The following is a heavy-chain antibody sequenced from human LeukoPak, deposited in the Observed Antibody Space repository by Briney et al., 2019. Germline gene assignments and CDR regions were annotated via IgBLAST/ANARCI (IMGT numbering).Heavy chain of an antibody. CDR3: ARIALYDDTAFYSGYYYYYYPMDV. Sequence: PSETLSLTCTVSGDSIRNSDFYWSWIRQSPGKGLEWIGYIYYSGSTNYNPSLKSRVTISKDTSKNQFSLKLNSVTAADTAVYYCARIALYDDTAFYSGYYYYYYPMDVWGQGTTVTVSS. CDR2: IYYSGST. CDR1: GDSIRNSDFY. J-gene: IGHJ6*02. V-gene: IGHV4-30-4*01. D-gene: IGHD3-9*01.